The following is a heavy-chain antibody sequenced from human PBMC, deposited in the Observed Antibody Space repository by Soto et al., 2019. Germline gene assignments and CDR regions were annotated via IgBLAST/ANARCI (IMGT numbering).Heavy chain of an antibody. CDR1: GFSFDDYA. D-gene: IGHD3-9*01. V-gene: IGHV3-9*01. Sequence: GGSLRLSCAASGFSFDDYAMPWVRQAPGKGLEWVSGISWNSGRIGYADSVKGRFTISRDNAKNSLYLQMNSLRAEDTALYYCAKDGDYGILTGPWDYWGQGTLVTVSS. J-gene: IGHJ4*02. CDR3: AKDGDYGILTGPWDY. CDR2: ISWNSGRI.